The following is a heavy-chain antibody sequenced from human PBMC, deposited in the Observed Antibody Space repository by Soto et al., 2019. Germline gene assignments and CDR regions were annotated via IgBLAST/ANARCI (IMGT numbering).Heavy chain of an antibody. CDR1: GYTFTSYG. V-gene: IGHV1-18*04. Sequence: QVQLVQSGAEVKKPGASVKVSCKASGYTFTSYGISWVRQAPGQGLEWMGWISAYNGNTKYSQKFQGRVTITRDTSASTAYMELSSLRSEDTAVYYCARDAGYSYGALGYWGQGTLVTVSS. J-gene: IGHJ4*02. D-gene: IGHD5-18*01. CDR2: ISAYNGNT. CDR3: ARDAGYSYGALGY.